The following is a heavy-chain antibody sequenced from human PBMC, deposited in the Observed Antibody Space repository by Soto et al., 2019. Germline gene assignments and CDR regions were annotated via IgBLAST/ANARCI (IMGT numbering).Heavy chain of an antibody. J-gene: IGHJ5*02. Sequence: GASVKVSCKASGGTFSSYAISWVRQAPGQGLEWMGGIIPIFGTANYAQKFQGRVTITADESTSTAYMELSSLRSEDTAVYYCASWGLGYCSGGSCPNWFDPWGQGTLVTVSS. CDR2: IIPIFGTA. D-gene: IGHD2-15*01. V-gene: IGHV1-69*13. CDR3: ASWGLGYCSGGSCPNWFDP. CDR1: GGTFSSYA.